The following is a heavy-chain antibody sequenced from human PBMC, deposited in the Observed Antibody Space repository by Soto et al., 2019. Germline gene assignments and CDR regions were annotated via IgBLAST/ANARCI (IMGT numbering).Heavy chain of an antibody. J-gene: IGHJ4*02. Sequence: QVQMVESGGGVVQPGRSLRLSCAASGFTFSSYGMHWVRQAPGKGLEWVAVISYDGSNKYYADSVKGRFTISRDNSKNTLYLKMNSLRAEDTAVYYCAKPLDLGYFDYWGQGTLVTVSS. V-gene: IGHV3-30*18. CDR3: AKPLDLGYFDY. CDR1: GFTFSSYG. CDR2: ISYDGSNK. D-gene: IGHD1-26*01.